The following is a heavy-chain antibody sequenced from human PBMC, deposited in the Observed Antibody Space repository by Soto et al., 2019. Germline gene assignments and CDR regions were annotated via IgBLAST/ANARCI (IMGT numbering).Heavy chain of an antibody. J-gene: IGHJ6*02. CDR3: TKDLVGGVRYYYGMDV. Sequence: GGSLRLSCAASGFSFSSYGMHWVRQAPGKGLEWVSLISYDGSQKFSADSVQGRFTISRDNSQNTLYLQMNRLRREATAIYCCTKDLVGGVRYYYGMDVWGQGTTVTVSS. CDR1: GFSFSSYG. V-gene: IGHV3-30*18. D-gene: IGHD1-26*01. CDR2: ISYDGSQK.